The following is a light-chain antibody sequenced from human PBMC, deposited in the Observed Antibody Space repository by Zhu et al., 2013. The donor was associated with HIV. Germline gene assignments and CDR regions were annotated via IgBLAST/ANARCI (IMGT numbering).Light chain of an antibody. CDR3: QQRSHWPPT. CDR2: DVS. CDR1: QSVGSRS. Sequence: EIVLTQSPGTLSLSPGETATLSCRASQSVGSRSLAWYQQKPGQAPRLLIYDVSNRATGIPVRFSGSGSGTDFTLTISSLEPVDFAVYYCQQRSHWPPTFGGGTKVEIK. V-gene: IGKV3D-20*02. J-gene: IGKJ4*01.